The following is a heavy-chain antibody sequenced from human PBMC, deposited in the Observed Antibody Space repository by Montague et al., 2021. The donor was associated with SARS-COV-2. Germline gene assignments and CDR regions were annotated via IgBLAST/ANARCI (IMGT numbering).Heavy chain of an antibody. D-gene: IGHD4-23*01. Sequence: SETLSLTCTVSGGSITGYYWSWLRRSPGKGLEWIAYIYDGGAVNYNPSLGSRVTISTDTSKNQLSLKVNSVTAADTAVYYRVREHPDGGPRGAYDIWGQGTVVTVSS. V-gene: IGHV4-59*01. J-gene: IGHJ3*02. CDR2: IYDGGAV. CDR3: VREHPDGGPRGAYDI. CDR1: GGSITGYY.